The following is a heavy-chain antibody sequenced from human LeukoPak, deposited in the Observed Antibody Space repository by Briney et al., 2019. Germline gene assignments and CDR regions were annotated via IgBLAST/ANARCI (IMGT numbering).Heavy chain of an antibody. CDR1: GFTFSSYV. Sequence: GGSLRLSCAASGFTFSSYVMYWVRQAPGKGLEWVAFIRYDGSNKYYADSVKGRFTISRDNSKNTLYLQMNSLRAEDTAVYYCATTSRSSARRDYYYYYMDVWGKGTTVTISS. CDR3: ATTSRSSARRDYYYYYMDV. CDR2: IRYDGSNK. D-gene: IGHD6-19*01. J-gene: IGHJ6*03. V-gene: IGHV3-30*02.